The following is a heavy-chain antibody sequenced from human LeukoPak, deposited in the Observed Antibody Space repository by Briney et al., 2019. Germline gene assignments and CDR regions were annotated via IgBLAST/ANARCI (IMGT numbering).Heavy chain of an antibody. Sequence: GGSLRLSCAASGFTFSSYGMHWVRQAPGKGLEGVSVIYSGGSTYYADSVQGRFTISKDNSKNTLYLQMNSLRAEDTAVYYCAKDSNWGAYYYYYMDVWGKGTTVTVSS. CDR1: GFTFSSYG. CDR3: AKDSNWGAYYYYYMDV. V-gene: IGHV3-NL1*01. J-gene: IGHJ6*03. D-gene: IGHD7-27*01. CDR2: IYSGGST.